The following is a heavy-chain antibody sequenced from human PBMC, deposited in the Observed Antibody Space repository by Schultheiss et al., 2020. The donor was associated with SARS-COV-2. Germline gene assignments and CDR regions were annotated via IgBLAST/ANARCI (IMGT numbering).Heavy chain of an antibody. CDR3: ARGSRIAPFDY. CDR2: ISYDGSNK. J-gene: IGHJ4*02. CDR1: GFTFSSYG. V-gene: IGHV3-30*03. Sequence: GGSLRLSCAASGFTFSSYGMHWVRQAPGKGLEWVAVISYDGSNKYYADSVKGRFTISRDNSKNTLYLQMNSLRAEDTAVYYCARGSRIAPFDYWGQGALVTVSS. D-gene: IGHD2-15*01.